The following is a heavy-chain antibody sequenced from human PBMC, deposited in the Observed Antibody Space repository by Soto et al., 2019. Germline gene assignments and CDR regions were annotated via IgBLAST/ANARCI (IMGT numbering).Heavy chain of an antibody. CDR2: ISGNGDTT. V-gene: IGHV3-23*01. CDR1: GFTFSSYA. Sequence: EVQLMDSGGGLVQPGGALRLSCASTGFTFSSYAMTWVRQAPGKGLEWVSSISGNGDTTNYADSVKGRFTISRDSSKNTVFLQMTTLTAEDTAIYYCVKGLRFWGQGTLVPVSS. D-gene: IGHD3-16*01. CDR3: VKGLRF. J-gene: IGHJ4*02.